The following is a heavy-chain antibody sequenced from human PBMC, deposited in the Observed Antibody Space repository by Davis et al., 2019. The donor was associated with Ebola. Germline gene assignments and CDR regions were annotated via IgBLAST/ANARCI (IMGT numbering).Heavy chain of an antibody. D-gene: IGHD1-1*01. CDR1: GFTFSNHA. Sequence: PGGSLRLSCVASGFTFSNHAMHWVRQAPGKGLEWVAVTSHNERERFYGESVQGRFTISRDNSENVLYLQMDSLRPDDTVIYFCARALHDEVLDYWGQGTPVTVSS. CDR2: TSHNERER. V-gene: IGHV3-30*04. CDR3: ARALHDEVLDY. J-gene: IGHJ4*02.